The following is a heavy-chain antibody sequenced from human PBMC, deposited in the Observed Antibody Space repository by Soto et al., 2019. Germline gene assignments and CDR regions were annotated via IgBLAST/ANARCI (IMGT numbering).Heavy chain of an antibody. D-gene: IGHD3-10*01. J-gene: IGHJ4*02. V-gene: IGHV1-18*01. CDR1: GYTFTSYG. Sequence: ASVKVSCKASGYTFTSYGISWVRQAPGQGLEWMGWISAYNGNTNYAQKLQGRVTMTTDTSTSTAYMELRSLRSDDTAVYYCARSPSYGSGSYYFDYWGQGTLVTVSS. CDR2: ISAYNGNT. CDR3: ARSPSYGSGSYYFDY.